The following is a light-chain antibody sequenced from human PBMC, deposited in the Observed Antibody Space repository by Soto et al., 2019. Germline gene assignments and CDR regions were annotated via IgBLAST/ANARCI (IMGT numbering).Light chain of an antibody. Sequence: EIVLTQSPGTLSLSPGERATLSCRPSQSISSTYLAWYQQRPGQAPRLLLYGASTRAPGIPARFSGSGSGTDFTLTISSLEPEDFAVYYCQQRGNWPQTFGPGTKVDIK. CDR2: GAS. V-gene: IGKV3D-20*02. CDR3: QQRGNWPQT. J-gene: IGKJ3*01. CDR1: QSISSTY.